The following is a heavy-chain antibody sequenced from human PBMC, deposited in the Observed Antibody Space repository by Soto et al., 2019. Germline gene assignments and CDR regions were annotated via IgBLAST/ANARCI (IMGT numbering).Heavy chain of an antibody. V-gene: IGHV3-23*01. D-gene: IGHD3-3*01. CDR2: ISGSGGST. J-gene: IGHJ4*02. CDR3: AKSGSDYDFWSGYYTIYFDY. Sequence: GGSLRLSCAASGFTFSSYAMSWVRQAPGKGLEWVSAISGSGGSTYYADSVKGRFTISRDNSKNTLYLQMNSLRAEDTAVYYYAKSGSDYDFWSGYYTIYFDYWGQGTLVTVSS. CDR1: GFTFSSYA.